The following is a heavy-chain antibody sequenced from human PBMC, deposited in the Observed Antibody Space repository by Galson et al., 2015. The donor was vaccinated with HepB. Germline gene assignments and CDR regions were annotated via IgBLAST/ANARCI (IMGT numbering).Heavy chain of an antibody. CDR2: IYGGGST. CDR3: ARGTPYNFDTSGYFPLYYLDY. J-gene: IGHJ4*02. D-gene: IGHD3-22*01. CDR1: GFTVSSNY. V-gene: IGHV3-66*02. Sequence: SLRLSCAASGFTVSSNYMSWVRQAPGKGLEWVSVIYGGGSTYYADSVKGRFSISRDNSKNTLPLQMSSLRAEDTAVYYCARGTPYNFDTSGYFPLYYLDYWGQGTLVTVSS.